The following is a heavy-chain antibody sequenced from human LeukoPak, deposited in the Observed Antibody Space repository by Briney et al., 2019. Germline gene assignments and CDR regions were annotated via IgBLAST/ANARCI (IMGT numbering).Heavy chain of an antibody. V-gene: IGHV1-18*01. CDR1: GYTFTSYG. D-gene: IGHD6-13*01. CDR2: ISAYNGNT. CDR3: AGERIAAADAPYNWFDP. J-gene: IGHJ5*02. Sequence: ASVKVSCKASGYTFTSYGISWVRQAPAHGLEWMGWISAYNGNTNYAQKLQGRVTMTTDTSTSTAYMELRSLRSQDTAVYYCAGERIAAADAPYNWFDPWGEGTLVTVSS.